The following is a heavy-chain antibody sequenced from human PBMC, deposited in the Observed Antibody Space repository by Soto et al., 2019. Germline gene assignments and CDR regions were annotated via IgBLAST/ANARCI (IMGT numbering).Heavy chain of an antibody. CDR1: GFTFNTFG. CDR2: ISYDRSDK. Sequence: EQLVESGGGVVLPGRSLRLSCAASGFTFNTFGMHWVRQAPGKGLEWVAVISYDRSDKYYSDSVRGRFTISRDNSMNTLYLQMNSLRTEDTAVYYCAKSPNFYCSSYHCYKYYFDYWGQGTLVTVSS. V-gene: IGHV3-30*18. J-gene: IGHJ4*02. CDR3: AKSPNFYCSSYHCYKYYFDY. D-gene: IGHD2-2*01.